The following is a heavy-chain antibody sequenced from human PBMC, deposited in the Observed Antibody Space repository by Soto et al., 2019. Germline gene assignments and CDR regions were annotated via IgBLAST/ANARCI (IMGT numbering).Heavy chain of an antibody. V-gene: IGHV3-30*18. J-gene: IGHJ6*04. CDR2: ISYDGSYK. CDR1: GFTFSSYG. D-gene: IGHD2-8*01. Sequence: QVQLVESGGGEVQPGRSLRLTCAASGFTFSSYGMYWVRQTPGKGLEWVAVISYDGSYKHYGDSVKGRFTISRDNSKNTLFLQMDSLRAEDTAVYYCAKDTKAKPGNNYYAMDVWGYGTTVTVSS. CDR3: AKDTKAKPGNNYYAMDV.